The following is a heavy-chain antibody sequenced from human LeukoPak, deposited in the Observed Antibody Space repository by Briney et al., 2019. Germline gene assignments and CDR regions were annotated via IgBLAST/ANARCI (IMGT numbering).Heavy chain of an antibody. CDR2: IYSGGNT. V-gene: IGHV3-66*01. CDR3: AKAPVTTCRGAYCFPFDY. J-gene: IGHJ4*02. Sequence: PGGSLRLSCAASGFTVSSNYMSWVRQAPGKGLEWVSVIYSGGNTYYADSAKGRFTISRDNSQNPLYLQMNSLRAEDTAVYYCAKAPVTTCRGAYCFPFDYWGQGTLVSVSS. CDR1: GFTVSSNY. D-gene: IGHD2-21*01.